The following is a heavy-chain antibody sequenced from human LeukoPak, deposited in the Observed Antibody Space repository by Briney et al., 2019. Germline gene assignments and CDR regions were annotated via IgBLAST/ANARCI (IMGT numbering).Heavy chain of an antibody. CDR3: ARSITIFGVVTPYFAY. CDR2: ISWNSGSI. CDR1: GFTFDDYA. J-gene: IGHJ4*02. Sequence: GGSLRLSCAASGFTFDDYAMHWVRQAPGKGLEWVSGISWNSGSIGYADSVKGRFTISRDNAKNSLYLQMNSLRAEDMALYYCARSITIFGVVTPYFAYWGRGTLVTVSS. D-gene: IGHD3-3*01. V-gene: IGHV3-9*03.